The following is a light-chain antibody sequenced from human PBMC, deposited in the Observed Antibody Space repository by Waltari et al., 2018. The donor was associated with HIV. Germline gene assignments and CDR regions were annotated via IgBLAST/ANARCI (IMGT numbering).Light chain of an antibody. CDR2: GKN. Sequence: SSGLTQDPTVSVALGQTVKITCKGDKLRTYYASWYQQKPGQAPVLVSYGKNKRPSEISDRFSSSASRNTASLTITGAQAEDEADYYCKTRDRSGNLYIFGTGTTVTVL. J-gene: IGLJ1*01. CDR1: KLRTYY. CDR3: KTRDRSGNLYI. V-gene: IGLV3-19*01.